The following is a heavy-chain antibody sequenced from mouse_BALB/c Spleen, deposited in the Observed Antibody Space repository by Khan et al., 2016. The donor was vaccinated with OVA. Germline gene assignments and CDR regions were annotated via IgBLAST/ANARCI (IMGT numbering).Heavy chain of an antibody. V-gene: IGHV3-2*02. CDR2: ISYSGVT. CDR3: ARGNYYGYYFDY. Sequence: EVQLQESGPGLVKPSQSLSLTCTVTGYSITSGHAWNWIRQFPGNKLEWMGYISYSGVTSYPPSLKSRISITRDTSKTQFFMQLNSVTTEDTATDYCARGNYYGYYFDYWGQGTTLTVSS. CDR1: GYSITSGHA. J-gene: IGHJ2*01. D-gene: IGHD1-1*01.